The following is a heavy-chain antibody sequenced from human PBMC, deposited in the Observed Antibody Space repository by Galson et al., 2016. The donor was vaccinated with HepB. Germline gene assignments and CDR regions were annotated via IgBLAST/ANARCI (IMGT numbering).Heavy chain of an antibody. D-gene: IGHD7-27*01. CDR3: AKRRENWGHFDY. V-gene: IGHV3-23*01. Sequence: SLRLSCAVSGFTFTTYAMSWVRQAPGKGLEWVSSLSNSGGSTYYADSVKGRFTISRDNSKNTLYLQMDSLRADDTALYYCAKRRENWGHFDYWGQGTLVTVSS. J-gene: IGHJ4*02. CDR2: LSNSGGST. CDR1: GFTFTTYA.